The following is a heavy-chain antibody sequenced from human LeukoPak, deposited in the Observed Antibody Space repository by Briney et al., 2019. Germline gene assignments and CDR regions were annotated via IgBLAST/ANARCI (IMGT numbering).Heavy chain of an antibody. CDR1: GESLSKYY. CDR2: INHRGST. Sequence: KPSDTLSLTCAVYGESLSKYYWTWIRQSPGKGLEWIGEINHRGSTNLNPSLKSRVTLSVDTSKHQFSLKLTSVTAADAAVYYCASSVGSTDYWGQGTLVTVSS. V-gene: IGHV4-34*01. J-gene: IGHJ4*02. D-gene: IGHD1-26*01. CDR3: ASSVGSTDY.